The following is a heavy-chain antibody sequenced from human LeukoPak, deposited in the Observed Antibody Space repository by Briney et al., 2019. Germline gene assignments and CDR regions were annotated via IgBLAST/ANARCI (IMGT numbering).Heavy chain of an antibody. Sequence: GGSLRLSCAASGFTFSSYAMHWVRQAPGKGLEWVTVISYDGSNKYYADSVKGRFTISRDNSKNTLYLQMNSLRAEDTAVYYCARERRYYYGSGSYYLDYWGQGTLVTVSS. V-gene: IGHV3-30-3*01. CDR3: ARERRYYYGSGSYYLDY. CDR2: ISYDGSNK. D-gene: IGHD3-10*01. J-gene: IGHJ4*02. CDR1: GFTFSSYA.